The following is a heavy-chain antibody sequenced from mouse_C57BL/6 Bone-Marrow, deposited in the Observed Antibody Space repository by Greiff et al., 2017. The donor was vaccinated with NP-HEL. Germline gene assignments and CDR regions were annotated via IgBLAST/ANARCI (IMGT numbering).Heavy chain of an antibody. Sequence: QVQLQQSGPGLVAPSQSLSITCTVSGFSLTSYAISWVRQPPGKGLEWLGVIWTGGGTNYNSALKSRLSISKDNSKSQVFLKMNSLQTDDTARYYCARNADGYYLYYYAMDYWGQGTSVTVSS. V-gene: IGHV2-9-1*01. D-gene: IGHD2-3*01. CDR1: GFSLTSYA. J-gene: IGHJ4*01. CDR3: ARNADGYYLYYYAMDY. CDR2: IWTGGGT.